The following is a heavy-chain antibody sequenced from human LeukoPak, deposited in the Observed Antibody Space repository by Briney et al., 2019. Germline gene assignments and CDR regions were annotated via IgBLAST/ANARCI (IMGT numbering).Heavy chain of an antibody. CDR1: GFTFRSYT. V-gene: IGHV3-21*01. CDR3: ARDVGRGYYYYGMDV. Sequence: GGSLRLSCAASGFTFRSYTMTWVRRAPGKGLEWVSSISIRSSYIYYAASVKGRFTISRDNAKNSLYLQMNSLRAEDTAVYYCARDVGRGYYYYGMDVWGKGTTVTVSS. J-gene: IGHJ6*04. CDR2: ISIRSSYI. D-gene: IGHD2-15*01.